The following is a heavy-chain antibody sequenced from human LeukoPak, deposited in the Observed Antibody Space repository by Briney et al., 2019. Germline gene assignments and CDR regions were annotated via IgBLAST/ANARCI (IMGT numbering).Heavy chain of an antibody. Sequence: PSETLSLTCTVSGGSISSGGYYWSWTRQHPGKGLEWIGYIYYSGSTYYNPSLKSRVTISVDTSKNQFSLKLSSVTAADTAVYYCARERFLEWLLFDYWGQGTLVTVSS. V-gene: IGHV4-31*03. CDR2: IYYSGST. CDR1: GGSISSGGYY. J-gene: IGHJ4*02. D-gene: IGHD3-3*01. CDR3: ARERFLEWLLFDY.